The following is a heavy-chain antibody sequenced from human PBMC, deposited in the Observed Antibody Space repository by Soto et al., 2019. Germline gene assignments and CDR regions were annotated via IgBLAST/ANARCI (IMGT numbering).Heavy chain of an antibody. J-gene: IGHJ4*02. CDR3: AREYSTEGYYFDY. CDR1: GGTFSSYA. CDR2: IIPIFGTA. Sequence: ASVKVSCKASGGTFSSYAISWVRQAPGQGLEWMGGIIPIFGTANYAQKFQGRVTITADKSTSTAYMELSSLRSEDTAVYYCAREYSTEGYYFDYWGQGTLVTVSS. V-gene: IGHV1-69*06. D-gene: IGHD6-13*01.